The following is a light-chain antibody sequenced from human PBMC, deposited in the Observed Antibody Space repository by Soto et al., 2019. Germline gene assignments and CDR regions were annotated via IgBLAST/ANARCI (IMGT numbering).Light chain of an antibody. CDR3: QQYNNWLT. CDR2: GAS. CDR1: QSVSSN. V-gene: IGKV3-15*01. J-gene: IGKJ5*01. Sequence: EIVMAQSPATLSVSPGERAALCSRASQSVSSNLAGYQQKPGQAPRLLIYGASTRATGIPARFSGSGSGTEFTLTISSLQSEDFAVYYCQQYNNWLTFGQGTRLEIK.